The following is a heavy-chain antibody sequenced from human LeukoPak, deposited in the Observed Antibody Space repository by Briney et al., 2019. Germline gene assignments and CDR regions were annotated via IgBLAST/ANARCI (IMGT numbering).Heavy chain of an antibody. J-gene: IGHJ5*02. CDR2: ISGSGGNT. CDR3: ARGWSGFDP. CDR1: GFTFNSYA. Sequence: QAGGTLRLSCAVSGFTFNSYATSWVRQAPGKGLEWVSGISGSGGNTFYADSVKGRFTISRDNSKNTLYLQMNSLRAEDTAVYYCARGWSGFDPWGQGTLVTVSS. D-gene: IGHD2-15*01. V-gene: IGHV3-23*01.